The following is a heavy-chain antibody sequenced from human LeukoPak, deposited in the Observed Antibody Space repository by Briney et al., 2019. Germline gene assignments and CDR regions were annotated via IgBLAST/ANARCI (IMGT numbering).Heavy chain of an antibody. D-gene: IGHD1-26*01. CDR2: IYYSRST. Sequence: PSETLSLTCTVSGGSVSFYYWSWIRQPPGKGLEWIGYIYYSRSTNYNPSLKSRVTISVETSKNQFSLKLTSVTAADTAVYYCARDGRISPYYGMDVWGQGTTVSV. J-gene: IGHJ6*02. CDR1: GGSVSFYY. V-gene: IGHV4-59*02. CDR3: ARDGRISPYYGMDV.